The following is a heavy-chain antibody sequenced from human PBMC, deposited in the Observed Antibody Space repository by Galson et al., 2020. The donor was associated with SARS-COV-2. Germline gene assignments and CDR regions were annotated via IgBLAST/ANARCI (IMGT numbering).Heavy chain of an antibody. Sequence: NSGGSLRLSCLATGFAFSSYDMNWVRQVPGKGLERVSPVSSSGSYIFYADSVKGRFTISRDNTKKSLFLQMNSLRAEDTALYYCARDDYSGSGKGDFDLWGRGTLVTVSS. CDR2: VSSSGSYI. CDR1: GFAFSSYD. V-gene: IGHV3-21*01. CDR3: ARDDYSGSGKGDFDL. D-gene: IGHD3-10*01. J-gene: IGHJ2*01.